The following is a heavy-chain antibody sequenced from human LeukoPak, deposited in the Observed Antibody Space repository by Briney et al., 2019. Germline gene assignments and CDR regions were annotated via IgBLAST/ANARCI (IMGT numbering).Heavy chain of an antibody. CDR3: ATDLHFGYCTATSCANY. D-gene: IGHD2-2*03. CDR2: IRSTPDGGAT. CDR1: GFTFSNAW. Sequence: GGSLRHSCAASGFTFSNAWMSWVRQAPGKGLEWVGRIRSTPDGGATDYAAPVKGRFTISRDDSKNTLYLQMSSLRTEDTAVYYCATDLHFGYCTATSCANYWGQGTLVAVSS. J-gene: IGHJ4*02. V-gene: IGHV3-15*01.